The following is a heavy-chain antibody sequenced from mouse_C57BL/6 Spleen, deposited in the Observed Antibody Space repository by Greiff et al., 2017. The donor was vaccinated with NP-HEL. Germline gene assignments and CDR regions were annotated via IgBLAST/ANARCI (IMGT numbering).Heavy chain of an antibody. CDR3: AREGSNGWFAY. CDR2: IDPSDSET. V-gene: IGHV1-52*01. J-gene: IGHJ3*01. CDR1: GYTFTSYW. D-gene: IGHD1-1*01. Sequence: QVQLQQSGAELVRPGSSVKLSCKASGYTFTSYWMHWVKQRPIQGLEWIGNIDPSDSETHYNQKFKDKATLTVDKSSSTAYMQLSSLTSEDSAVYYCAREGSNGWFAYWGQGTLVTVSA.